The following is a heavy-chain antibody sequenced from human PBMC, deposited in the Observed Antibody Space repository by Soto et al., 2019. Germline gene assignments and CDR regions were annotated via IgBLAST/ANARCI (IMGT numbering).Heavy chain of an antibody. V-gene: IGHV3-11*06. CDR2: ISSSSSYT. CDR3: ARAVRSGSYPYYYYGMDV. J-gene: IGHJ6*02. D-gene: IGHD3-10*01. Sequence: GGSLRLSCAASGFTFSDYYMSWIRQAPGKGLEWVSYISSSSSYTNYADSVKGRFTISRDNAKNTLYLQMNSLRAEDTAVYYCARAVRSGSYPYYYYGMDVWGQGTTVTVSS. CDR1: GFTFSDYY.